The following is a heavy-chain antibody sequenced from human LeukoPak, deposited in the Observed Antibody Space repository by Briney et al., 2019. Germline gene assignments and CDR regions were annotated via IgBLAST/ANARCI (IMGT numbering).Heavy chain of an antibody. CDR3: ARQGTQQQPPDFDY. CDR2: IYPGDSDT. V-gene: IGHV5-51*01. J-gene: IGHJ4*02. D-gene: IGHD1/OR15-1a*01. CDR1: GYSFTSYW. Sequence: GESLKISCKGSGYSFTSYWIGWVRQMPGKGLEWMGIIYPGDSDTRYSPSFQGQVTISADKSISTAYLQWSSLKASDTAMYYCARQGTQQQPPDFDYWAREPWSPSPQ.